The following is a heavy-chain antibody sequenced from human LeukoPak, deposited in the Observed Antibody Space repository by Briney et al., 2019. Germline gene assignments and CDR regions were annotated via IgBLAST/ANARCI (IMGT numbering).Heavy chain of an antibody. V-gene: IGHV1-69*13. Sequence: GASVKVSCKASGGTFSSYAISWVRQAPGQGLEWMGGIIPIFGTANYAQKFQGRVTITADESTSTAYMELSSLRSEDTAVYYCARGQWELLWDYYYYMDVWGKGTTVTISS. CDR1: GGTFSSYA. CDR3: ARGQWELLWDYYYYMDV. CDR2: IIPIFGTA. D-gene: IGHD1-26*01. J-gene: IGHJ6*03.